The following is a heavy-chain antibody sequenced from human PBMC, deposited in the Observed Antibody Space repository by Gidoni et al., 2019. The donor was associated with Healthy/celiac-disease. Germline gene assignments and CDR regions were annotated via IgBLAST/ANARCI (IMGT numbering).Heavy chain of an antibody. Sequence: QVQLQQWGAGLLKPSETLSRTCAVYGGSFSGYYWSWIRQPPGKGLEWIGEINHSGSTNYNPSLKSRVTISVDTSKNQFSLKLSSVTAAGTAVYYCASGYSFDYWGQGTLVTVSS. CDR3: ASGYSFDY. D-gene: IGHD2-21*01. CDR2: INHSGST. V-gene: IGHV4-34*01. CDR1: GGSFSGYY. J-gene: IGHJ4*02.